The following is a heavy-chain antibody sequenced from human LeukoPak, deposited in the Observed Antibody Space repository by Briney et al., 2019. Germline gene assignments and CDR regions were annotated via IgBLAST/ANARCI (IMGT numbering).Heavy chain of an antibody. CDR2: ISSSGSTI. V-gene: IGHV3-48*03. CDR1: GFTFSSYE. D-gene: IGHD3-22*01. J-gene: IGHJ4*02. Sequence: GGSLRLSCAASGFTFSSYEMNWVRQAPGKGLEWVSYISSSGSTIYYADSVKGRFTISGDNAKNSLYLQMNSLRAEDTAVYYCARADSGIDYWGQGTLVTVSS. CDR3: ARADSGIDY.